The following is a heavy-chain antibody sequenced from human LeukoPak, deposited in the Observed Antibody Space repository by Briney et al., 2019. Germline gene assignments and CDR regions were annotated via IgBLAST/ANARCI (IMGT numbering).Heavy chain of an antibody. CDR3: ARDRVETESHYHPMFDY. D-gene: IGHD2-21*02. Sequence: GGSLRLSCAASGFTFSNAWMSWVRQAPGKGLEWVGRIKSKTDGGTTDYAAPVKGRFTISRDNAKNTLFLQMNSLRAEDTAVYYCARDRVETESHYHPMFDYWGQGILVTVSS. V-gene: IGHV3-15*05. CDR2: IKSKTDGGTT. J-gene: IGHJ4*02. CDR1: GFTFSNAW.